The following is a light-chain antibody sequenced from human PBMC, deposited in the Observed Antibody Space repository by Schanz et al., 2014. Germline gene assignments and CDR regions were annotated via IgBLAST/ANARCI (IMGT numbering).Light chain of an antibody. Sequence: VMTQSPATLSVSPGERATLSCRASQSVSSNLAWYQQKPGQAPRLLIYGASTRATGIPAKFSGSGSETEFTLTISRLQSEDFAVYYCQQYNNWPPWTFGQGTTVEIK. CDR2: GAS. V-gene: IGKV3-15*01. CDR1: QSVSSN. J-gene: IGKJ1*01. CDR3: QQYNNWPPWT.